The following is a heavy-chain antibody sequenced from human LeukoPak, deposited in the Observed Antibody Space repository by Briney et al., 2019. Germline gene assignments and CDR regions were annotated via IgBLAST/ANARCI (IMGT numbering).Heavy chain of an antibody. Sequence: GRSLRLSCAASGFTFDDYAVHWVRQAPGKGLEWVSGISWNSGSIGYADSVKGRFTISRDNAKNSLYLQMNSLRAEDTALYYCAKDRSSGTFDYWGQGTLVTVSS. CDR2: ISWNSGSI. J-gene: IGHJ4*02. D-gene: IGHD3-3*01. CDR1: GFTFDDYA. CDR3: AKDRSSGTFDY. V-gene: IGHV3-9*01.